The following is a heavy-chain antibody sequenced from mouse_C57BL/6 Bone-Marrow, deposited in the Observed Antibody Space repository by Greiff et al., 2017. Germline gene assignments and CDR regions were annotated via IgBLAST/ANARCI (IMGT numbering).Heavy chain of an antibody. CDR2: ISDGGSYT. V-gene: IGHV5-4*01. J-gene: IGHJ3*01. Sequence: EVQGVESGGGLVKPGGSLKLSCAASGFTFSSYAMSWVRQTPEKRLEWVATISDGGSYTYYPDNVKGRFTISRDNAKNNLYLQMSHLKSEDTAMYYWARGEAWFAYWGQGTLVTVSA. CDR1: GFTFSSYA. CDR3: ARGEAWFAY.